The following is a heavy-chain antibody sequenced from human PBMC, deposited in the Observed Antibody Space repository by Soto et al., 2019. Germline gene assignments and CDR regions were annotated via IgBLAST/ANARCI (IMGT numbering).Heavy chain of an antibody. D-gene: IGHD2-21*01. Sequence: QVQLQESGPGLVKASQTLSLNCTVSGGTITTGGHFWSWIRQYPGKGLEWIGYIYYSGTTHYNPSLTSRVTISIATSKNQFSLNLSSVTAAATAVYHCARVVTASYLDYWGQGTLVT. CDR1: GGTITTGGHF. J-gene: IGHJ4*01. CDR3: ARVVTASYLDY. V-gene: IGHV4-31*03. CDR2: IYYSGTT.